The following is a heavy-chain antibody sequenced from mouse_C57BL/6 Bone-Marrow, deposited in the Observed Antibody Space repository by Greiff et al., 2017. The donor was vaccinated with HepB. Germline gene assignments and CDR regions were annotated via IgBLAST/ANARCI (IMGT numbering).Heavy chain of an antibody. J-gene: IGHJ2*01. CDR1: GYTFTSYW. CDR3: ARRREDTTVDY. CDR2: IDPSDSYT. Sequence: VQLQQSGAELVMPGASVKLSCKASGYTFTSYWMHWVKQRPGQGLEWIGEIDPSDSYTNYNQKFKGKSTLTVDKSSSTAYMQLSSLTSEDSAVYYCARRREDTTVDYWGQGTTLTVSS. D-gene: IGHD1-1*01. V-gene: IGHV1-69*01.